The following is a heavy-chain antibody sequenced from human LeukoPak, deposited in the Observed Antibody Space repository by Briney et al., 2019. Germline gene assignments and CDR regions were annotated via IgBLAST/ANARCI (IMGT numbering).Heavy chain of an antibody. V-gene: IGHV4-38-2*02. CDR1: GYSISSGYY. CDR2: IDHSGST. J-gene: IGHJ4*02. CDR3: ARAKGITYFDY. Sequence: PSETLSLTCTVSGYSISSGYYWGWIRQPPGKGLEWTGSIDHSGSTYYNPSLKSRVTISVDTSKNQFSLKLSSVTAADTAVYYCARAKGITYFDYWGQGTLVTVSS.